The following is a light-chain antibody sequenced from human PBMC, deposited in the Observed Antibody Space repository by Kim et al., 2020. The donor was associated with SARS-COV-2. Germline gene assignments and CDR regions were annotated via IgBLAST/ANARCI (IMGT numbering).Light chain of an antibody. V-gene: IGKV1-17*01. CDR2: GAS. CDR3: LQHNSYPLT. Sequence: ASVGDRVIITCRASQGIGNDLGWYQQKPGKAPKRLIYGASSLQSGVPSRFSGSGSGTQFTLTISSLQPEDFATDYCLQHNSYPLTFGGGTKVDIK. CDR1: QGIGND. J-gene: IGKJ4*01.